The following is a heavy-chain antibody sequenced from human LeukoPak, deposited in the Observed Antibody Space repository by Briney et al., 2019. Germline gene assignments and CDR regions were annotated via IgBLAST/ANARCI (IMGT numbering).Heavy chain of an antibody. CDR1: GGSISSSSYY. J-gene: IGHJ4*02. Sequence: SETLSLTCTVSGGSISSSSYYWGWIRQPPGKGLEWIGSIYCSGSTYYNPSLKSRVTISVDTSKNQFSLKLSSVTAADTAVYYCASIPTDDSSGYYYWYYFDYWGQGTLVTVSS. CDR3: ASIPTDDSSGYYYWYYFDY. CDR2: IYCSGST. V-gene: IGHV4-39*01. D-gene: IGHD3-22*01.